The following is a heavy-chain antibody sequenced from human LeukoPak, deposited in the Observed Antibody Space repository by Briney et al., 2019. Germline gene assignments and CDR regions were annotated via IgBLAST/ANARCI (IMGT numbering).Heavy chain of an antibody. CDR3: AKGWRGDHFD. D-gene: IGHD3-16*01. CDR2: IDSSGDT. Sequence: PSETLSLTCAVSGGSITIHHWSWIRQPPGKGLEWIGFIDSSGDTRYNPSIKSRVTISTTTSKKHFSLKLTSVTAADTAIYYCAKGWRGDHFD. CDR1: GGSITIHH. V-gene: IGHV4-59*11. J-gene: IGHJ4*01.